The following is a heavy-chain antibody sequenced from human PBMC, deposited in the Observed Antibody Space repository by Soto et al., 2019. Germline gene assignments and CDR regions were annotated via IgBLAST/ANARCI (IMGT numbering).Heavy chain of an antibody. CDR1: GGSISSGGYY. V-gene: IGHV4-31*03. J-gene: IGHJ5*02. CDR3: ARSVDP. Sequence: QVQLQESGPGLVKPSQTLSLTCTVSGGSISSGGYYCSWIRQHPGKGLEWIGYIYYSGRTYYNPSIKSRVTFSVDTSKNQFALELSSVTAADTAVYYCARSVDPWGQGTLVTVSS. CDR2: IYYSGRT.